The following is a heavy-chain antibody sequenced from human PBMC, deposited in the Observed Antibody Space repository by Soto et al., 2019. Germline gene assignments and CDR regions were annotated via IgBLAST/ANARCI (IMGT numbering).Heavy chain of an antibody. J-gene: IGHJ4*02. CDR1: GFTFSGSA. Sequence: EVQLVESGGGLVQPGGSLKLSCAASGFTFSGSAMHWVRQASGKGLEWVGRIRSKANSYATAYAASVKGRFTISRDDSNNTSYLQMNSLKTEDTAVYYCTTEEGGYSGDDAPNWGKGTLVTVSS. CDR2: IRSKANSYAT. D-gene: IGHD5-12*01. CDR3: TTEEGGYSGDDAPN. V-gene: IGHV3-73*02.